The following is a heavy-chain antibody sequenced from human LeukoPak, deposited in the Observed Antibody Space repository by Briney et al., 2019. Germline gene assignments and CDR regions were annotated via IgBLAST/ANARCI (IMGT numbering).Heavy chain of an antibody. D-gene: IGHD5-18*01. CDR3: TRDRGYSYGYGDY. Sequence: PGGSLRLSCAASGFTFSDHYMDWVRQAPGKGLEWVGFIRSKANGGTIEYAASVKGRFTISRDDSKSIAYLQMNSLKNEDTAVYYCTRDRGYSYGYGDYWGQGTLVTVSS. V-gene: IGHV3-49*04. CDR1: GFTFSDHY. J-gene: IGHJ4*02. CDR2: IRSKANGGTI.